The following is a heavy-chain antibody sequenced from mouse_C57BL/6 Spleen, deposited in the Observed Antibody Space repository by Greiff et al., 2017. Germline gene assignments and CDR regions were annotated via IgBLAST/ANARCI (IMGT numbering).Heavy chain of an antibody. D-gene: IGHD1-1*01. CDR2: IHPNSGST. Sequence: VQLQQPGAELVKPGASVKLSCKASGYTFTSYWMHWVKQRPGQGLEWIGMIHPNSGSTNYNEKFKSKATLTVDKSSSTAYMQLSSLTSEDSAVYYCARSGYYGSSPYYFDCWGQGTTLTVSS. CDR1: GYTFTSYW. CDR3: ARSGYYGSSPYYFDC. V-gene: IGHV1-64*01. J-gene: IGHJ2*01.